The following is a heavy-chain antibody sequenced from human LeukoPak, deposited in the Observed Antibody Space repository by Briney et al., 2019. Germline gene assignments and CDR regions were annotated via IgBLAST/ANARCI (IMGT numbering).Heavy chain of an antibody. CDR1: AFTFPTYG. D-gene: IGHD3-10*01. J-gene: IGHJ6*03. CDR2: ITESGDNT. CDR3: AAKTRLSAVTSYYYVDV. Sequence: GGSLRLSCAASAFTFPTYGMIWVRQAPGKGLEWVSSITESGDNTYYADSVKGRFTISRDNSKSTLYLQMNSLRAEDTAVYYCAAKTRLSAVTSYYYVDVWGKGTTATVSS. V-gene: IGHV3-23*01.